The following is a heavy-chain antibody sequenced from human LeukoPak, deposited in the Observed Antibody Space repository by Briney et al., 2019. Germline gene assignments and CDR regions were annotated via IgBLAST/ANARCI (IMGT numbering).Heavy chain of an antibody. CDR1: GGTFSSYA. D-gene: IGHD2-21*01. Sequence: ASVKVSCKASGGTFSSYAITWVRQAPGQGLEWMGGIIPIFGTANYAQKFQGRVTITADESTSTAYMELSSLRSEDTAVYYCTRSVRNGHIDYWGQGTLVTVSP. V-gene: IGHV1-69*13. CDR2: IIPIFGTA. CDR3: TRSVRNGHIDY. J-gene: IGHJ4*02.